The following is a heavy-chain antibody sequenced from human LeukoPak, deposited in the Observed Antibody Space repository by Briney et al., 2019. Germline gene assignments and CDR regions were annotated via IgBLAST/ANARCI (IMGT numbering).Heavy chain of an antibody. V-gene: IGHV3-30*04. CDR3: ARSGSHWYYYMDV. CDR1: GFTFSSYA. J-gene: IGHJ6*03. Sequence: GGSLRLSCAASGFTFSSYAMHWVRQAPGKGLEWVAVISYDGSNKYYADSVKGRFTISRDNSKNTLYLQMNSLRAEDTAVYYCARSGSHWYYYMDVWGKGTTVTVSS. CDR2: ISYDGSNK. D-gene: IGHD1-26*01.